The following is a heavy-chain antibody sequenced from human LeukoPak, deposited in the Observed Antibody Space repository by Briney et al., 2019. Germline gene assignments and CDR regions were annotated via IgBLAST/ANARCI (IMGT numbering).Heavy chain of an antibody. CDR1: GFTFNDYG. V-gene: IGHV3-20*04. D-gene: IGHD3-22*01. Sequence: PGGSLRLSCAASGFTFNDYGMSWVRQAPGKGLEWVSGITWNGGSTSYADSVKGRFTISRDNAKNSLYLQMNSLRVDDTALYYCARAGSRGHSELYYFDSWGQGTLVTVPS. CDR3: ARAGSRGHSELYYFDS. J-gene: IGHJ4*02. CDR2: ITWNGGST.